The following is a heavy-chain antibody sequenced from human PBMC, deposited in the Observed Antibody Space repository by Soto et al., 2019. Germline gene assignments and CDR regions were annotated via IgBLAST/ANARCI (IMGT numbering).Heavy chain of an antibody. V-gene: IGHV4-59*01. D-gene: IGHD4-17*01. Sequence: QVQLQESGPGLVKPWETLSLTCTVSGGSISSYYWSWIRQPPGKGLEWIGYIYYSGSTSYNPSLNGRVTIPVDTSKNQFSLKLSSVTAADTALYYCARLPWADDGGIFDPWGQGTLVTVSS. CDR2: IYYSGST. CDR3: ARLPWADDGGIFDP. J-gene: IGHJ5*02. CDR1: GGSISSYY.